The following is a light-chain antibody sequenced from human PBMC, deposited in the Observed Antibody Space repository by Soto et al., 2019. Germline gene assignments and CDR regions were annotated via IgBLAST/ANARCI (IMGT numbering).Light chain of an antibody. J-gene: IGKJ3*01. CDR2: HAS. Sequence: EIVLTQSPATLSLSPGERATLSCRASQSVSSSLAWYQHKPGQAPRLLIYHASNRATGLPARFSGSGSGTDFTLTISSLEPEDFAVYFCQQRSNWPEFTFGPGTKVDIK. V-gene: IGKV3-11*01. CDR3: QQRSNWPEFT. CDR1: QSVSSS.